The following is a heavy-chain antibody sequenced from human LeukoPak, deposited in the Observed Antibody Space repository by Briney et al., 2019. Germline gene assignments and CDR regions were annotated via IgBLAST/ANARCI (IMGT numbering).Heavy chain of an antibody. CDR3: ARDGAGYYDSSGYSDAAFDI. D-gene: IGHD3-22*01. CDR1: GGSISSSSYY. Sequence: SETLSLTCTVSGGSISSSSYYWGWIRQPPGKGLEWIGSIYYSGSTYYNPSLESRVTISVDTSKNQFSLKLSSVTAADTAVYYCARDGAGYYDSSGYSDAAFDIWGQGTMVTVSS. CDR2: IYYSGST. J-gene: IGHJ3*02. V-gene: IGHV4-39*07.